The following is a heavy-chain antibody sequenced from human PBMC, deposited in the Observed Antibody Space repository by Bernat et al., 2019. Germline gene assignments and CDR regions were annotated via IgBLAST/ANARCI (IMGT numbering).Heavy chain of an antibody. D-gene: IGHD2-21*01. Sequence: EVQLVQSGGGFVQAGGSLRLSCFASGFSFSRDWMTLARQPPDKGLEWGANINNDGSAKYYGDSVRGRFSISRDNARNSVFLEISNLSVADTAVYFCARGFFYSWGQGTLVSVSS. CDR3: ARGFFYS. CDR1: GFSFSRDW. J-gene: IGHJ4*02. V-gene: IGHV3-7*03. CDR2: INNDGSAK.